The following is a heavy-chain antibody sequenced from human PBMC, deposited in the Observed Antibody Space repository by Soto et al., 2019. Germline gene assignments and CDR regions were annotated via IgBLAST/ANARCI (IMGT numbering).Heavy chain of an antibody. CDR3: AKDKEPYIVGASNWFDP. V-gene: IGHV3-9*01. Sequence: PGGSLRLSCAASGFTFDDYAMHWFRQAPGKGLEWVSGISWNSGSIGYADSVKGRFTISRDNAKNSLYLQMNSLRAEDTALYYCAKDKEPYIVGASNWFDPWGQGTLVTVSS. CDR1: GFTFDDYA. J-gene: IGHJ5*02. CDR2: ISWNSGSI. D-gene: IGHD1-26*01.